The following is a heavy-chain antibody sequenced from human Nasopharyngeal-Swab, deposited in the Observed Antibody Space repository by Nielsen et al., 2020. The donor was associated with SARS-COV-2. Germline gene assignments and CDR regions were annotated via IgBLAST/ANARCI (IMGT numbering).Heavy chain of an antibody. Sequence: GESLKISCKGSGYRFTSYWIGWVRQMPGKGLEWMGIIYPGDSDTRYSPSFQGQVTISADKSINTAYLQWSSLKASDTAMYYCARGTVAGKIYFDYWGQGTLVTVSS. J-gene: IGHJ4*02. CDR1: GYRFTSYW. D-gene: IGHD6-19*01. CDR3: ARGTVAGKIYFDY. CDR2: IYPGDSDT. V-gene: IGHV5-51*01.